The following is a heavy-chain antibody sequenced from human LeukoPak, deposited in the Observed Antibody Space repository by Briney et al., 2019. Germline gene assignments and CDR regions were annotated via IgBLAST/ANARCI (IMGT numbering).Heavy chain of an antibody. CDR2: VDPEDGET. D-gene: IGHD2-2*02. V-gene: IGHV1-69-2*01. Sequence: ASVKVSCKVSGYTFTDYYMHWVQQAPGKGLEWMGLVDPEDGETIYAEKFQGRVTITADTSTVTAYMELSSLRSEDTAVYYCATCSSTSCHNWNPPDYWGQGTLVTVSS. CDR1: GYTFTDYY. J-gene: IGHJ4*02. CDR3: ATCSSTSCHNWNPPDY.